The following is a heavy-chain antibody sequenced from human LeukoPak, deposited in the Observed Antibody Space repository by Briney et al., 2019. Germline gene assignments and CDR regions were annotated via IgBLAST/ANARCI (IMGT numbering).Heavy chain of an antibody. J-gene: IGHJ4*02. V-gene: IGHV4-30-4*01. CDR3: ARVGLGYGYFDY. D-gene: IGHD5-18*01. Sequence: WIGYIYYSWSTYYNPALKSRFTISVDTSKNPFSLKLSSVTAADTAVYYCARVGLGYGYFDYWGQGTLVTVSS. CDR2: IYYSWST.